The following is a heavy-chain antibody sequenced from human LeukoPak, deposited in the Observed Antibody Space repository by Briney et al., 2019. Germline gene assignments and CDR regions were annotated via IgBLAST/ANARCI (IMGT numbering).Heavy chain of an antibody. CDR1: GYTFTGYY. CDR2: INPNSGGT. D-gene: IGHD5-24*01. J-gene: IGHJ4*02. V-gene: IGHV1-2*02. CDR3: AAQRVEMATSFDY. Sequence: ASVRVSCMASGYTFTGYYMHWVRQAPGQGLEWMGWINPNSGGTNYAQKFQGRVTMTRDTSISTAYMELSRLRSDDTAVYYCAAQRVEMATSFDYWGQGTLVTVSS.